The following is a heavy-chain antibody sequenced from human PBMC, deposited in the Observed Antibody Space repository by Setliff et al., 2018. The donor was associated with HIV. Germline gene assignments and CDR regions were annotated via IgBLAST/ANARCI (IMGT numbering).Heavy chain of an antibody. CDR1: GGSFTNYF. Sequence: SETLSLTCAVYGGSFTNYFWSWIRQTPERGLEWIAYFMYTDIHYVNYLNYRNPSLASRLSISVDKSKNQFSLTLSSVTAADTAVYYCARARSDWYNVRPYYFDLWGQGTPVTVSS. D-gene: IGHD6-19*01. CDR2: FMYTDIHYVNYLN. J-gene: IGHJ4*02. V-gene: IGHV4-34*12. CDR3: ARARSDWYNVRPYYFDL.